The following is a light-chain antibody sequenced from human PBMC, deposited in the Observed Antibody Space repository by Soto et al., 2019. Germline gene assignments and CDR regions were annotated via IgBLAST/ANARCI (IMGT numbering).Light chain of an antibody. Sequence: IQVSLSPSTLSAYVGDRVTITCRASQSISSWLDWYQQKPGKAPKLLIYKASSLESGVPSRFSGSGSGTEFTLTISSLQPDDFATYYCQQYNSYLFGQGSKVDIK. V-gene: IGKV1-5*03. CDR3: QQYNSYL. CDR2: KAS. J-gene: IGKJ1*01. CDR1: QSISSW.